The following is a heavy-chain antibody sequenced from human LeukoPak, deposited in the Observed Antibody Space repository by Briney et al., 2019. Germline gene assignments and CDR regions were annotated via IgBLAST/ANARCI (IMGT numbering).Heavy chain of an antibody. D-gene: IGHD3-10*01. J-gene: IGHJ4*02. CDR1: GFTFNSYA. Sequence: GGSLRLSCAASGFTFNSYAMSWVRQAPEKGLEWVATISGSGGGTYYADSVKGRFTISRDDSKNTLYLQMNSLRAEDTAVYYCAKVPRITMVRGVHANFDYWGQGTLVTVSS. CDR3: AKVPRITMVRGVHANFDY. V-gene: IGHV3-23*01. CDR2: ISGSGGGT.